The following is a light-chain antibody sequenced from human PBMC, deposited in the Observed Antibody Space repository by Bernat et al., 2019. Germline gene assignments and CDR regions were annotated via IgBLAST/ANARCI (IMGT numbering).Light chain of an antibody. Sequence: QSALTQPPSASGSPGQSVTISCTGTSSDVGDYNYVSWYQQHPGKAPKLMIYEVNKRPSGVPDRFSASKSGHTASLTVSGLQADDEADYYCISYSGSKYVVFGGGTKLTVL. CDR3: ISYSGSKYVV. J-gene: IGLJ2*01. CDR2: EVN. CDR1: SSDVGDYNY. V-gene: IGLV2-8*01.